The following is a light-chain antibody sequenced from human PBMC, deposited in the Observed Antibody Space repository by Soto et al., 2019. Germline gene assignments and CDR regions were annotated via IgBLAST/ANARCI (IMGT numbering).Light chain of an antibody. CDR3: SSYSADTTLWL. CDR1: GTDVGNYNY. CDR2: GVS. V-gene: IGLV2-14*01. Sequence: QSALTQPASVSGSPGQSITISCTGSGTDVGNYNYVSWYQQHPGKAPKLMIYGVSNRPSGVSNRFSGSKSGNTASLTISGLQAEDEADYYCSSYSADTTLWLFGGGTKVTVL. J-gene: IGLJ3*02.